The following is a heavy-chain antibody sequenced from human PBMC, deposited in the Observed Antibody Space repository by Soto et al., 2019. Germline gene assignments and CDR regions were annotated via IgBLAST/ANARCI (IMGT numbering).Heavy chain of an antibody. J-gene: IGHJ4*02. Sequence: SGPTLGNPTQTLTLTCTFSGFSLSTSGMCVSWIRQPPGKALEWLALIDWDDDKYYSTSLKTRLTISKDTSKNQVVLTMTNMDPVDTATYYCARIKDDSSGYYSYYFDYWGQGTLVTVSS. V-gene: IGHV2-70*01. CDR3: ARIKDDSSGYYSYYFDY. CDR1: GFSLSTSGMC. CDR2: IDWDDDK. D-gene: IGHD3-22*01.